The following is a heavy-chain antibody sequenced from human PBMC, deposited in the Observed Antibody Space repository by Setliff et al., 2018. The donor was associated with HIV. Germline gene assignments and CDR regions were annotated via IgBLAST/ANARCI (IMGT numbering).Heavy chain of an antibody. D-gene: IGHD3-22*01. Sequence: SLTCTVSGGSISSDNYYWSWIRQPAGKGLGWIGRIYTSGNTKYNPPLESRVTISLDTSKNQFSLKLRSVTAADTAVYYCAREDYYDSSGDAFDIWGQGTMVTVSS. J-gene: IGHJ3*02. CDR2: IYTSGNT. CDR1: GGSISSDNYY. CDR3: AREDYYDSSGDAFDI. V-gene: IGHV4-61*02.